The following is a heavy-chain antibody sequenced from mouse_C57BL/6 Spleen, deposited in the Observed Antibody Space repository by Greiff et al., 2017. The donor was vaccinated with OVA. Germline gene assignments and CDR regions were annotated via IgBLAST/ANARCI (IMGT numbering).Heavy chain of an antibody. Sequence: QVQLQQSGAELARPGASVKLSCKASGYTFTSYGISWVKQRTGQGLEWIGEIYPRSGNTYYNEKFKGKATLTADKSSSTAYMELRSLTSEDSAVYFCARENGLGSRYDPWYFDVWGTGTTVTVSS. CDR3: ARENGLGSRYDPWYFDV. J-gene: IGHJ1*03. V-gene: IGHV1-81*01. D-gene: IGHD2-3*01. CDR1: GYTFTSYG. CDR2: IYPRSGNT.